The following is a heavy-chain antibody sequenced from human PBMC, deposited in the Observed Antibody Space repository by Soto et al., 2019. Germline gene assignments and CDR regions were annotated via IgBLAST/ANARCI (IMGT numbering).Heavy chain of an antibody. Sequence: EVQLVESGGGLVKPGGSLRLSCAASGFTFSTYAMNWVRQIPEKGLEWVSAITTSGSTYYADSVKGRFTISRDNAQNSVYLQMNSLRAEDTAVYYCARDRDPTICAVVFFDYWGQGTLLTVSS. CDR1: GFTFSTYA. D-gene: IGHD3-3*01. J-gene: IGHJ4*02. CDR3: ARDRDPTICAVVFFDY. CDR2: ITTSGST. V-gene: IGHV3-21*01.